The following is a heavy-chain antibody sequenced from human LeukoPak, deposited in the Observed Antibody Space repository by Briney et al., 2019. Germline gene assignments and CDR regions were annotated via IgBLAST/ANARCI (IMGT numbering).Heavy chain of an antibody. CDR1: GFTFSGYA. Sequence: GGSLRLSCAASGFTFSGYAMNWVRQAPGKGLEWVSGISGSGAGTYYADSVKGRFTISRDNSKNTLYLQMNSLRADDTAVYYCARMVREFYTISYYFDYWGQGTLVTVSS. D-gene: IGHD2-8*01. CDR3: ARMVREFYTISYYFDY. CDR2: ISGSGAGT. V-gene: IGHV3-23*01. J-gene: IGHJ4*02.